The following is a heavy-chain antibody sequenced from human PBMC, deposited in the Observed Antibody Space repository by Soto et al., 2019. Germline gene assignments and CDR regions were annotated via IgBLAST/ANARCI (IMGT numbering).Heavy chain of an antibody. CDR1: GCSISSPNFY. D-gene: IGHD6-13*01. Sequence: SETLSLTCTFSGCSISSPNFYLSWIRQHPGKGLEWIGHIYYNGTTYYNPTLKSRVSISVDTSKNQFSLKLSSVTAADTAVYYCAKDADGISWYDWFAPWGQGTLVTVSS. J-gene: IGHJ5*02. CDR3: AKDADGISWYDWFAP. V-gene: IGHV4-31*03. CDR2: IYYNGTT.